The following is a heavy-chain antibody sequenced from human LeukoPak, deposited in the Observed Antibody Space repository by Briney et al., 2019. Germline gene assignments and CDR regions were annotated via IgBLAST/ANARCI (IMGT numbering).Heavy chain of an antibody. CDR2: ISGSGDRT. J-gene: IGHJ6*04. Sequence: GGSLRLSCAASGFTFRNYAMSWVRQAPGKGLEWVSGISGSGDRTNYADAVKGRFTISRDNSKNTLYLQMNFLRVEDTAIYYCAEGGRGYYASGSPQPYYYGMDVWGKGTTVTVSS. V-gene: IGHV3-23*01. CDR3: AEGGRGYYASGSPQPYYYGMDV. D-gene: IGHD3-10*01. CDR1: GFTFRNYA.